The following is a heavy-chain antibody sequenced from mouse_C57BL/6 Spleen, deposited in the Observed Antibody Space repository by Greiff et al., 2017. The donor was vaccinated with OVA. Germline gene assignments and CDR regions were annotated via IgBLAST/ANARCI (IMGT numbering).Heavy chain of an antibody. CDR3: ARSGGTTVFDY. Sequence: VQLQQSGAELVRPGTSVKVSCKASGYAFTNYLIEWVKQRPGQGLEWIGVINPGSGGTNYNEKFKGKATLTADKSSSTAYMQLSSLTSEDSAVYFCARSGGTTVFDYWGQGTTLTVSS. CDR2: INPGSGGT. CDR1: GYAFTNYL. D-gene: IGHD1-1*01. J-gene: IGHJ2*01. V-gene: IGHV1-54*01.